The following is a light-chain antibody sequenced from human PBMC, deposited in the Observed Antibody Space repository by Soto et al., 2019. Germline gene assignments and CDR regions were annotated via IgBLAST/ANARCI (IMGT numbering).Light chain of an antibody. CDR1: QRISTW. V-gene: IGKV1-5*01. Sequence: DIPMTQSPSTLSASAGDGVTITCRASQRISTWLAWYQQKPGKAPKLLISDASSLETGVPSRFSGSGSGTDFTLTINCLQPEDFATYYCQQAYDILRPFGHGTK. J-gene: IGKJ1*01. CDR2: DAS. CDR3: QQAYDILRP.